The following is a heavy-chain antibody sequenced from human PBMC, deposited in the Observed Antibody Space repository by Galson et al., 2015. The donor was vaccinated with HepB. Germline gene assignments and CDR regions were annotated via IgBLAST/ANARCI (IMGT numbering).Heavy chain of an antibody. CDR1: GFTFSSYA. Sequence: SLRLSCAASGFTFSSYAMHWVRQAPGKGLEWVAVISYDGSNKYYADSVKGRFTISRDNSKNTLYLQMNSLRAEDTAVYYCARALRRDGYPYYYYGMDVWGRGTTVTVSS. V-gene: IGHV3-30-3*01. CDR2: ISYDGSNK. J-gene: IGHJ6*02. CDR3: ARALRRDGYPYYYYGMDV. D-gene: IGHD5-24*01.